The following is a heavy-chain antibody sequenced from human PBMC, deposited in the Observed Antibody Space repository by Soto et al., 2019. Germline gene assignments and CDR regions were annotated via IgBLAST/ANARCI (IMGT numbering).Heavy chain of an antibody. Sequence: QVQLVQSGAEVKKPGASVKVSCKASGYTFTSYGISWVRQAPGQGLEWMGWISAYNGNTNYAQKLKGRVTMTTDTSTSTAYMELRSLRSDDTAVYYCARGGSVDIVATILGWFDPWGQGTLVTVSS. D-gene: IGHD5-12*01. V-gene: IGHV1-18*04. CDR3: ARGGSVDIVATILGWFDP. CDR2: ISAYNGNT. CDR1: GYTFTSYG. J-gene: IGHJ5*02.